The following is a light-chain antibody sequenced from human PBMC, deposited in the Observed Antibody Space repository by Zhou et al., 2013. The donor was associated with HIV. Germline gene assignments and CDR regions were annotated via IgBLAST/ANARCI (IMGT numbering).Light chain of an antibody. J-gene: IGKJ1*01. CDR1: QGIGYS. Sequence: DIQMTQSPSSLSASVGGRVTITCRASQGIGYSLAWYQQKPGKVPKLLIYTASILLSGVPSRFSGMRSGTDFTLTISSLQPEDVATYYCQKCNSAPRTFGQGTKVEIK. CDR2: TAS. V-gene: IGKV1-27*01. CDR3: QKCNSAPRT.